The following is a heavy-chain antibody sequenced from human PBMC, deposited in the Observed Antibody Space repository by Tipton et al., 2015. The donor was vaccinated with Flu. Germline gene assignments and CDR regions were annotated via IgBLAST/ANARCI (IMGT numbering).Heavy chain of an antibody. D-gene: IGHD3-9*01. V-gene: IGHV3-23*01. CDR1: GFTFSSYA. Sequence: SLRLSCAASGFTFSSYALSWVRQAPGKGLEWVSGISGSGESPDYADSVKGRFTISRDNSKNTLYLQMNNLRAEDTAVYYCAKERWGTWLSHWFDPWGQGTLVTVSS. J-gene: IGHJ5*02. CDR2: ISGSGESP. CDR3: AKERWGTWLSHWFDP.